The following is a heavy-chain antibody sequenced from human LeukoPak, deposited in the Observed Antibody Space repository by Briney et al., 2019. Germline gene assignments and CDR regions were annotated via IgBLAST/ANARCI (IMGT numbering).Heavy chain of an antibody. Sequence: SETLSLTCTVSGGSISSYYWGWIRQPPGKGLEWIGSIYYSGSTYYNPSLKSRVTISVDTSKNQFSLKLSSVTAADTAVYYCARVRVAVAGTVDYWGQGTLVTVSS. CDR2: IYYSGST. CDR1: GGSISSYY. J-gene: IGHJ4*02. CDR3: ARVRVAVAGTVDY. V-gene: IGHV4-39*07. D-gene: IGHD6-19*01.